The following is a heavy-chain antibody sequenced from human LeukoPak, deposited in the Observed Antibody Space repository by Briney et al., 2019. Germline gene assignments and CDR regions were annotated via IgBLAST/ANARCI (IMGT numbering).Heavy chain of an antibody. Sequence: GGSLRLSCAASGFTFSSYSMNWARQAPGKGLEWVSSISTSSSYIYYADTVKGRFTISRDNAKNSLYLQMNSLRAEDTAVYYCARRFHRAADRPIFDFWGQGTLVTVSS. V-gene: IGHV3-21*01. CDR1: GFTFSSYS. CDR3: ARRFHRAADRPIFDF. J-gene: IGHJ4*02. D-gene: IGHD3-16*01. CDR2: ISTSSSYI.